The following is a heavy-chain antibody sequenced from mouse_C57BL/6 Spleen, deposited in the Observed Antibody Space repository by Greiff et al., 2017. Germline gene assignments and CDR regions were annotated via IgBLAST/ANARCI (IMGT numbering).Heavy chain of an antibody. J-gene: IGHJ4*01. CDR3: ARQVDY. V-gene: IGHV7-3*01. CDR2: IRNKANGYTT. CDR1: GFTFTDYY. Sequence: EVKLLESGGGLVQPGGSLSLSCAASGFTFTDYYMSWVRQPPGKALEWLGFIRNKANGYTTEYSASVTGRFTISRDNSQIILYLQMNALRAEDSATYYCARQVDYWGQGTSVTVSS.